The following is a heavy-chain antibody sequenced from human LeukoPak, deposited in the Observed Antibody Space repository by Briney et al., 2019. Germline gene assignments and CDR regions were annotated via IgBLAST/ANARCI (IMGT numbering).Heavy chain of an antibody. CDR3: ARRGSRENWNYSLFAFDI. V-gene: IGHV4-59*08. Sequence: KTSETLSLTCTVSGGSISSNYWSWIRQPPGKGLEWIGYIYYSGSTNYNPSLKSRVTISVDTSKNQFSLKLSSVTAADTAVYYCARRGSRENWNYSLFAFDIWGQGTMVTVSS. CDR1: GGSISSNY. CDR2: IYYSGST. D-gene: IGHD1-7*01. J-gene: IGHJ3*02.